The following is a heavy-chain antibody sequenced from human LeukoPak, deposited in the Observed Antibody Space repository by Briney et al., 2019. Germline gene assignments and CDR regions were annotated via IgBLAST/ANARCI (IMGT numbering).Heavy chain of an antibody. V-gene: IGHV1-69*05. D-gene: IGHD2-8*01. J-gene: IGHJ4*02. Sequence: SVKVSCKASGGTFSSYAISWVRQAPGQGLEWMGRIIPIFGTANYAQRFQDRVTITTDESATTVYMELNSLTSEDTAVYYCARGAPGVEIMVFWGQGTLVSVSS. CDR1: GGTFSSYA. CDR3: ARGAPGVEIMVF. CDR2: IIPIFGTA.